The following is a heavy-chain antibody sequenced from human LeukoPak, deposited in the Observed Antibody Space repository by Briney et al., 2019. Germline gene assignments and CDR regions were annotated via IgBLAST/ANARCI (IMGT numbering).Heavy chain of an antibody. CDR1: GFTFSSYS. V-gene: IGHV3-21*01. CDR2: ISSSSSSI. CDR3: ARTATDTGEFDY. D-gene: IGHD6-13*01. Sequence: KPGGSLRLSCAASGFTFSSYSMNWVRQAPGKGLECVSSISSSSSSIYYADSVKGRFTISRDDAKNSLYLQMNSLRAEDTAVYYCARTATDTGEFDYRGQGTLVTVSS. J-gene: IGHJ4*02.